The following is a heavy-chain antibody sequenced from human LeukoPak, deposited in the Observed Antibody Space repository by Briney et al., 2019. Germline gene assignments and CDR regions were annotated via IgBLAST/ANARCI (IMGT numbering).Heavy chain of an antibody. J-gene: IGHJ6*03. D-gene: IGHD3-16*01. CDR3: ARAGYDYVWGRDPYYMDV. CDR2: ISSSGSTI. V-gene: IGHV3-48*03. CDR1: GFTFSSYE. Sequence: GGSLRLSCAASGFTFSSYEMNWVRQAPGKGLEWVSYISSSGSTIYYADSVKGRFTISRDNAKNSLYLQMNSLRAEDTAVYYCARAGYDYVWGRDPYYMDVWGKGTTVTISS.